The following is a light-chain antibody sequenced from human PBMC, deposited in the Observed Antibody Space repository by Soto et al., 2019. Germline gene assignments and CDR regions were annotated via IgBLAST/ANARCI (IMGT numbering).Light chain of an antibody. V-gene: IGLV2-8*01. J-gene: IGLJ1*01. Sequence: QSVLTQPPSASGSPGQSVTISCSGTSSDVGAHNYGSWYQQHPGKAPRLLIYDVSQQPSGVPDRFSGSKSANAASLTVSGLQPEDEADYYCSSYAGTNNLLYVFGTGTKVTVL. CDR3: SSYAGTNNLLYV. CDR1: SSDVGAHNY. CDR2: DVS.